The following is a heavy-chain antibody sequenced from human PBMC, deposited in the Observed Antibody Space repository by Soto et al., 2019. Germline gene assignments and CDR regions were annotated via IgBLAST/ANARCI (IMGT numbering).Heavy chain of an antibody. Sequence: QVQLVQSGAEVKKPGSSVKVSCKASGGTFSSYTISWVRQAPGQGLEWIGRIIPILVIANYAQKFQGRVTITADKSTSTAYMELSSLRSEDTAVYYCARGIYNWNSRRRYYFDYWGQGTLVTVSS. J-gene: IGHJ4*02. CDR2: IIPILVIA. D-gene: IGHD1-7*01. V-gene: IGHV1-69*02. CDR3: ARGIYNWNSRRRYYFDY. CDR1: GGTFSSYT.